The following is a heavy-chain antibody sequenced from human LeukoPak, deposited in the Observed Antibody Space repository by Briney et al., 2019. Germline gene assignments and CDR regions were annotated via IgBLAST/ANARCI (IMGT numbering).Heavy chain of an antibody. Sequence: PSETLSLTCTVSGGSVSSGSYYWSWIRQPPGKGLEWFGYIYYSGSTNYNPSLKSRVTISVDTSKNQSSLKLSSVPTADTAVYYCAREPGRGYFDYWGQGALVTVSS. J-gene: IGHJ4*02. D-gene: IGHD3-10*01. CDR2: IYYSGST. V-gene: IGHV4-61*01. CDR1: GGSVSSGSYY. CDR3: AREPGRGYFDY.